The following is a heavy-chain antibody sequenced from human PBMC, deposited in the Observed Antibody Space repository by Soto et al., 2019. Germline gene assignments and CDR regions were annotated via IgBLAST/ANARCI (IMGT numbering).Heavy chain of an antibody. V-gene: IGHV1-2*02. CDR1: GYTFTGYY. D-gene: IGHD3-22*01. J-gene: IGHJ4*02. CDR3: ARARKYYYDKSGSEY. CDR2: INPNNGDT. Sequence: GASVKVSCKASGYTFTGYYMYWVRQAPGQGLEWMGWINPNNGDTNYVQKFQGRVTMTRDMSINTAYMELRRLRSEDTDVYNCARARKYYYDKSGSEYWGQGTLVTVSS.